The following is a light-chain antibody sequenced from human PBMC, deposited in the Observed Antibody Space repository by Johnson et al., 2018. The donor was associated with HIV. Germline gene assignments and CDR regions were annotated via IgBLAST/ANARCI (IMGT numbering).Light chain of an antibody. Sequence: QSVLTQPPSVSAAPGQKVTISCSGSSSNIGNNYVSCYQQLPGTAPKLLIYDNNKRPSGIPDRFSGPKSGTSATLGITGLPTGDEADYYCGTWDSSLSAGVVGTGTKVTV. CDR2: DNN. CDR1: SSNIGNNY. CDR3: GTWDSSLSAGV. J-gene: IGLJ1*01. V-gene: IGLV1-51*01.